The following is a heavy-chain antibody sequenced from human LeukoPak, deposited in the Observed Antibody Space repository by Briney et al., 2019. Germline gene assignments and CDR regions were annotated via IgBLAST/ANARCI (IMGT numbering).Heavy chain of an antibody. CDR1: GGSISSYY. CDR3: ARAGPYSSSWSPFDY. V-gene: IGHV4-59*01. D-gene: IGHD6-13*01. CDR2: IYYSGST. Sequence: SETLSLTCTASGGSISSYYWSWIRQPPGKGLEWIGYIYYSGSTNYSPSLKSRVTISVDTSKNQFSLKLSSVTAADTAVYYCARAGPYSSSWSPFDYWGQGTLVTVSS. J-gene: IGHJ4*02.